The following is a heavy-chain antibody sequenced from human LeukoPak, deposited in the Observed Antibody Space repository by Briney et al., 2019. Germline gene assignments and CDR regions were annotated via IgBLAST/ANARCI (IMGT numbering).Heavy chain of an antibody. CDR2: IYYSGST. D-gene: IGHD6-19*01. CDR1: GGSISSGGYY. V-gene: IGHV4-61*08. J-gene: IGHJ5*02. Sequence: SETLSLTCTVSGGSISSGGYYWSWIRQPPGKGLEWIGYIYYSGSTNYNPSLKSRVTISVDTSKNQFSLKLSSVTAADTAVYYCARRLFSSGWNWFDPWGQGTLVTVSS. CDR3: ARRLFSSGWNWFDP.